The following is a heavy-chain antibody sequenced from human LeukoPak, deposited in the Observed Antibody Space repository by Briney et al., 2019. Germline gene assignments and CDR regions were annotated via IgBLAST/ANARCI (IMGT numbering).Heavy chain of an antibody. CDR1: GYTFTSYY. Sequence: ASVKVSCKASGYTFTSYYIHWVRQAPGQGLEWMGIINPSGGSTSYIQKFQGRVTMTRDMSTSTVYMELSNLRSEDTAVYYCARDQSGEWELLSGWWFDPWGQGTLVTVSS. CDR2: INPSGGST. D-gene: IGHD1-26*01. CDR3: ARDQSGEWELLSGWWFDP. J-gene: IGHJ5*02. V-gene: IGHV1-46*01.